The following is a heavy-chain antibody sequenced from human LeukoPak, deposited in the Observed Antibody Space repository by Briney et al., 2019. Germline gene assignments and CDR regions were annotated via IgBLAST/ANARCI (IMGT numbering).Heavy chain of an antibody. Sequence: GGSLRLSCAASGFTFSSYEMNWVRQAPGKGLEWVSYIDSSGSNIHYADSVKGRFTISRDNAKNSLYLQMNSLRAEDTAVYYCAREGHHYYDSSGYSNAGLDYWGQGTLVTVSS. V-gene: IGHV3-48*03. CDR1: GFTFSSYE. CDR3: AREGHHYYDSSGYSNAGLDY. J-gene: IGHJ4*02. CDR2: IDSSGSNI. D-gene: IGHD3-22*01.